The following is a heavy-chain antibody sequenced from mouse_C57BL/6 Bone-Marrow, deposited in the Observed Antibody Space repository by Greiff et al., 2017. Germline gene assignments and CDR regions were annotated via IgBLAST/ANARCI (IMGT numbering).Heavy chain of an antibody. CDR3: ARNNYYGSSPFAY. Sequence: QVQLQQSGAELMKPGASVKLSCKATGYTFTGYWIEWVKQRPGHGLEWIGEILPGSGSTNYNAKFKGKATFTADTSSNTAYMQLSSLTTEDSAIYYCARNNYYGSSPFAYWGQGTLVTVSA. CDR2: ILPGSGST. D-gene: IGHD1-1*01. V-gene: IGHV1-9*01. CDR1: GYTFTGYW. J-gene: IGHJ3*01.